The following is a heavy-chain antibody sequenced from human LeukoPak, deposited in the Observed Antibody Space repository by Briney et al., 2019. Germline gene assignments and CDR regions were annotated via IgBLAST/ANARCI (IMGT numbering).Heavy chain of an antibody. Sequence: SETLSLTCAVSGGSISSNNWWSWVRQPPGKGLEWIGEIYHSGTTNSNPSLKSRVTISVDKSKNQFSLRLNSVTTADTAVYYCARDLRWANWGGFDYWGQGTLVTVSS. V-gene: IGHV4-4*02. D-gene: IGHD7-27*01. CDR3: ARDLRWANWGGFDY. CDR1: GGSISSNNW. J-gene: IGHJ4*02. CDR2: IYHSGTT.